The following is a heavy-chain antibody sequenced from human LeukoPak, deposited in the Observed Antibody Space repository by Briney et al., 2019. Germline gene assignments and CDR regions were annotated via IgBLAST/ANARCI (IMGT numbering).Heavy chain of an antibody. CDR2: INHSGST. D-gene: IGHD4-17*01. Sequence: PSETLSLTCAVYGGSFSGYYWSWIRQPPGKGLEWIGEINHSGSTNYNPSLKSRVTISVDTSKNQFSLKLSSVTAADTAVYYCARDVYGDYYYYGMDVWGQGTTVTVSS. J-gene: IGHJ6*02. CDR3: ARDVYGDYYYYGMDV. CDR1: GGSFSGYY. V-gene: IGHV4-34*01.